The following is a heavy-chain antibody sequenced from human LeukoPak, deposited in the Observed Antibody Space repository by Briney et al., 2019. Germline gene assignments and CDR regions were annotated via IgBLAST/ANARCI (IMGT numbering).Heavy chain of an antibody. V-gene: IGHV4-39*06. D-gene: IGHD4-11*01. CDR2: IYYNGDT. CDR1: GGSISSSRSY. J-gene: IGHJ5*02. Sequence: SETLSLTCSVSGGSISSSRSYWGWIRQTPGKGLEWVGSIYYNGDTYYNPSFKSRVSMSVDTAKNQIPLILTSVTAADTAVYYCSREGYSCPNWFDTWGRGTLVTVSS. CDR3: SREGYSCPNWFDT.